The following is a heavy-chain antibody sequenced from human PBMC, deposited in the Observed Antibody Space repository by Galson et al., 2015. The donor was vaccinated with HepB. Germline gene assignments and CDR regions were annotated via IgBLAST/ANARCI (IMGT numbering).Heavy chain of an antibody. D-gene: IGHD1-7*01. J-gene: IGHJ5*02. CDR2: CHTCGST. CDR3: ARATMVGFFGGASNWNYETSLPRNDDWCDP. V-gene: IGHV4-39*07. CDR1: GGSVTSSLYY. Sequence: ETMSLSCTVSGGSVTSSLYYWRWVPQPPVKWLERIGNCHTCGSTYYNPSLTSRVTILVAKSNNQFSLKVTSVTAADTALYYCARATMVGFFGGASNWNYETSLPRNDDWCDPWGQGTLVTVPS.